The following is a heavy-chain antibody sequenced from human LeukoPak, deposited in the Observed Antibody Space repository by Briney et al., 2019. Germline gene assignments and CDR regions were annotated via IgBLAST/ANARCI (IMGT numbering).Heavy chain of an antibody. Sequence: SETLSLTCTVSGGSISTYYWTWIRQPPGKGLEWIGYIYHSGSTKYNSSLKSRVTMSVDTSKNQFSLKLSSVTAADTAVYYCARADYDILTGYFAFDIWGQGTMVTVSS. CDR3: ARADYDILTGYFAFDI. V-gene: IGHV4-59*01. D-gene: IGHD3-9*01. CDR2: IYHSGST. CDR1: GGSISTYY. J-gene: IGHJ3*02.